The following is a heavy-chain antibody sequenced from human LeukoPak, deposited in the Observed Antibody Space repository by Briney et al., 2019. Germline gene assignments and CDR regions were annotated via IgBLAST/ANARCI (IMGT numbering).Heavy chain of an antibody. CDR2: IYPGDSDT. V-gene: IGHV5-51*01. J-gene: IGHJ6*02. CDR1: GYSFSTHW. CDR3: ARLGYCSSRSCYYGMDV. D-gene: IGHD2-2*01. Sequence: GESLKISCKGSGYSFSTHWIGWVRQMPGKGLEWMAIIYPGDSDTRYSPSFQGQVTISADKSISTANLQWSSLKTSDTAMYYCARLGYCSSRSCYYGMDVRGQGTTVTVSS.